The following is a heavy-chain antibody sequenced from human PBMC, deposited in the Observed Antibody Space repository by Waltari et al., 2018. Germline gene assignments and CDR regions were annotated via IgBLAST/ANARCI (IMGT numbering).Heavy chain of an antibody. V-gene: IGHV4-59*01. Sequence: QVQLQESGPGLVKPSETLSLTCTVSGGSISSYYWSWIRQPPGQGLEWIGYIYYSGSTNYNPSRKSRVTISVDTSKNQFSLKLSSVTAADTAVYYCARNRPYYGSGSYPSAFDIWGQGTMVTVSS. J-gene: IGHJ3*02. CDR3: ARNRPYYGSGSYPSAFDI. D-gene: IGHD3-10*01. CDR1: GGSISSYY. CDR2: IYYSGST.